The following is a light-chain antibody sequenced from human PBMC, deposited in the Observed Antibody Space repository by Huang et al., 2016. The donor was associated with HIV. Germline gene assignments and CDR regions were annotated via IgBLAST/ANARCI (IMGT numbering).Light chain of an antibody. CDR3: QQYDGPPYT. V-gene: IGKV3-20*01. CDR1: QSVRSSY. Sequence: EIVLTQSPGTLSLSPGERATLSCRASQSVRSSYFAWYQQKTGKAPRLLIYGASRRATGIPDRFSGSGSGTYFTRTISILEPEDFALYYCQQYDGPPYTCGQGTQLEIK. J-gene: IGKJ2*01. CDR2: GAS.